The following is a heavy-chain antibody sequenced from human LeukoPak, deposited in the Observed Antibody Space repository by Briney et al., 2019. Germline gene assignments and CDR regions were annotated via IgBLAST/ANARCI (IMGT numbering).Heavy chain of an antibody. CDR3: ARTKGAGAVAGTILSF. V-gene: IGHV1-2*02. CDR1: GYTFTGYY. D-gene: IGHD6-19*01. J-gene: IGHJ4*02. Sequence: GASVKVSCKASGYTFTGYYMHWVRQAPGQGLEWMGWINPNSGGTNYAQKFQGRVTMTRDTSISTAYMELSRLRSDDTAVYYCARTKGAGAVAGTILSFWGQGTLVTVSS. CDR2: INPNSGGT.